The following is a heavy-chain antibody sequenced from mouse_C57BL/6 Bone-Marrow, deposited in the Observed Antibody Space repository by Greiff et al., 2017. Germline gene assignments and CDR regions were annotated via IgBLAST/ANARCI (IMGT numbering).Heavy chain of an antibody. D-gene: IGHD2-3*01. V-gene: IGHV1-26*01. CDR2: INPNNGGT. CDR1: GYTFTDYY. J-gene: IGHJ2*01. CDR3: ARSGDGYYPLNYFDY. Sequence: VQLQQSGPELVKPGASVKISCKASGYTFTDYYMNWVKQSHGKSLEWIGDINPNNGGTSYNQKFKGKATLTVDKSSSTAYMELRSLTSEDSAVYYCARSGDGYYPLNYFDYWGQGTTLTVSS.